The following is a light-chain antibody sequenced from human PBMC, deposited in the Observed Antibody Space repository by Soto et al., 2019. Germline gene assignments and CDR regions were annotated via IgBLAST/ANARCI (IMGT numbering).Light chain of an antibody. Sequence: EILFTQSPGTLSLSPGERATLSCRASQSVSSSYLAWYQQKPGQATRLIIYGASSRATGIPDRFSGSASGTDFTLTICRLEPEDFAVYYCQQYGSSHSITFGQGTRLEI. CDR3: QQYGSSHSIT. CDR1: QSVSSSY. V-gene: IGKV3-20*01. CDR2: GAS. J-gene: IGKJ5*01.